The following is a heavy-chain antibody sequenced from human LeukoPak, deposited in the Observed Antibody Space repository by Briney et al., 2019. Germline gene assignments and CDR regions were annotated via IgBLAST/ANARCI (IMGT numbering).Heavy chain of an antibody. CDR2: VYYSGST. V-gene: IGHV4-59*11. CDR3: ARAGNWNDLDY. Sequence: PETLSLTCTVSGGSISGHYWSWIRQPPGKGLEWIGYVYYSGSTNYNPSLKSRVTISVDTSKSQFSLKLSSMTAADTAVYYCARAGNWNDLDYWGQGTLVTVSS. CDR1: GGSISGHY. J-gene: IGHJ4*02. D-gene: IGHD1-1*01.